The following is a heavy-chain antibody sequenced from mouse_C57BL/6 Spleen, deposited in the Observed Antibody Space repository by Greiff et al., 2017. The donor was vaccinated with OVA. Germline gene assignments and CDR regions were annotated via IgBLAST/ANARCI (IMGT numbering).Heavy chain of an antibody. CDR2: INPSTGGT. J-gene: IGHJ2*01. CDR1: GYSFTGYY. CDR3: ATIYYDYDWDY. V-gene: IGHV1-42*01. Sequence: VQLQQSGPELVKPGASVKISCKASGYSFTGYYMNWVKQSPEKSLEWIGEINPSTGGTTYNQKFKAKATLTVDKSSSTAYMQLKSLTSEDSAVYYCATIYYDYDWDYWGQGTTLTVSS. D-gene: IGHD2-4*01.